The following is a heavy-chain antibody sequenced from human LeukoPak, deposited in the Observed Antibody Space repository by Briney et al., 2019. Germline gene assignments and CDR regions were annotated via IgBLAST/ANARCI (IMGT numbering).Heavy chain of an antibody. CDR1: GGSISSHY. CDR2: IYASGST. CDR3: ARYAIPVTTNNDVYAFDV. Sequence: SETLSLTCTVAGGSISSHYWNWVRQPVGKGLEWLVRIYASGSTNYNPSLKSRATLSVETSKNQLSLKLSSVTAADTAVYYCARYAIPVTTNNDVYAFDVWGQGTMVTVSS. V-gene: IGHV4-59*10. J-gene: IGHJ3*01. D-gene: IGHD1-7*01.